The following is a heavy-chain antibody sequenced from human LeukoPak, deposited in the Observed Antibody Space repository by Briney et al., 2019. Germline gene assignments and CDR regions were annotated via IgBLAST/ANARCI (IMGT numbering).Heavy chain of an antibody. J-gene: IGHJ5*02. CDR3: ARVSCGGDCVRRQKYNWFDP. Sequence: ASVKVSCKASGYTFTSYDINWVRQATGQGLEWMGWMNPNSGNTGYAQKFQGRVTMTRNTSISTAYKELSSLRSEDTAVYYCARVSCGGDCVRRQKYNWFDPWGQGTLVTVSS. D-gene: IGHD2-21*02. CDR1: GYTFTSYD. V-gene: IGHV1-8*01. CDR2: MNPNSGNT.